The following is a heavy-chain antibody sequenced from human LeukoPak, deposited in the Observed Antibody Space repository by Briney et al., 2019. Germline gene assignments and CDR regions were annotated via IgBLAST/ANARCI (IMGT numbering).Heavy chain of an antibody. V-gene: IGHV3-7*01. CDR2: IKHDASEK. CDR3: ARGWDAGSSL. D-gene: IGHD3-10*01. Sequence: GGSLRLSCEASGFIFSGYWMSWVRQAPGKGLEWVANIKHDASEKHYVDSVKGRFTISRDNTKNSVYLQMDSLRVDDTAVYYCARGWDAGSSLGGQGTLVSVSS. CDR1: GFIFSGYW. J-gene: IGHJ4*02.